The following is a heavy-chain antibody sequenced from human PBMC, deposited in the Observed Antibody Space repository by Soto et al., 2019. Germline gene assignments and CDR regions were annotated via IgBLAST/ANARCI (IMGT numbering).Heavy chain of an antibody. CDR3: ATDNGGCSSWSFDGGYYAMDV. CDR1: GYTLTELS. D-gene: IGHD6-13*01. Sequence: ASVKVSCKVSGYTLTELSMHWVRQAPGKGLEWMGGFDPEDGETIYAQKFQGRVTMTEDTSTDTAYMELSSLRSEDTAVYYCATDNGGCSSWSFDGGYYAMDVWGQGTTVTVSS. CDR2: FDPEDGET. J-gene: IGHJ6*02. V-gene: IGHV1-24*01.